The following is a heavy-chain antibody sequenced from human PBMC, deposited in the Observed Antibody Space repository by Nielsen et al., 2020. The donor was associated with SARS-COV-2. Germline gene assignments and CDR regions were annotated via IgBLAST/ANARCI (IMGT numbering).Heavy chain of an antibody. V-gene: IGHV3-7*03. CDR2: IKQDGSEK. J-gene: IGHJ5*02. CDR3: ARHSYGSGTFWFDP. Sequence: GGSLRLSCAASGFTFSYYWMSWVRQAPGKGLEWVANIKQDGSEKYYVDSVKGRFTISRDNAKNSLFLQMNSLRAEDTAVYYCARHSYGSGTFWFDPWGQGTLVT. D-gene: IGHD3-10*01. CDR1: GFTFSYYW.